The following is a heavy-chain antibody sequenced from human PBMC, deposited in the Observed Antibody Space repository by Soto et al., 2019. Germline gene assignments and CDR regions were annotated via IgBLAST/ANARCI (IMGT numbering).Heavy chain of an antibody. CDR1: GFTFSNYW. CDR3: AKDENYCDGGICYDVFDI. V-gene: IGHV3-7*05. Sequence: EVQLVESGGGLVQPGGSLTLSCVASGFTFSNYWMTWVRQAPGKGLEWVANIRKDESVKHLVDSVRGRFTISRDNAKNSLYLQMNSLRAEDTAVYYCAKDENYCDGGICYDVFDIWGQGTMVTVSS. J-gene: IGHJ3*02. D-gene: IGHD2-15*01. CDR2: IRKDESVK.